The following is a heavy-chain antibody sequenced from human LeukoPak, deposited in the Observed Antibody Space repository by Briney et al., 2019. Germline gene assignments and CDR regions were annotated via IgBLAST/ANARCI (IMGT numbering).Heavy chain of an antibody. D-gene: IGHD3-10*01. CDR2: ISSSSGTI. CDR3: ARDPRFGGSFDI. CDR1: GFSFRTYS. V-gene: IGHV3-48*02. J-gene: IGHJ3*02. Sequence: GGSLRLSCVGSGFSFRTYSMIWVRQAPGKGLEWISYISSSSGTIYYADSVKGRFTISRDNGRSSLYLQMNGLRDDDTAVYFCARDPRFGGSFDIWGQGTMVAVSS.